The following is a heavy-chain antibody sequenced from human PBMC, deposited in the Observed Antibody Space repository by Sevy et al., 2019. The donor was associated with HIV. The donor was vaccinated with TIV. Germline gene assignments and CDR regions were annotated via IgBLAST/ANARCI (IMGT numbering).Heavy chain of an antibody. CDR2: IGYAGDI. D-gene: IGHD5-12*01. Sequence: GGSLRLSCAASGFTFSKYDMHWVRQVSGKSLEWVSGIGYAGDIYYLDSVKGRFTISRENAKNSLYLEMNSLRAGDTALDYCARGGPEGYYYYGLDVWGQGTTVTVSS. CDR1: GFTFSKYD. J-gene: IGHJ6*02. CDR3: ARGGPEGYYYYGLDV. V-gene: IGHV3-13*01.